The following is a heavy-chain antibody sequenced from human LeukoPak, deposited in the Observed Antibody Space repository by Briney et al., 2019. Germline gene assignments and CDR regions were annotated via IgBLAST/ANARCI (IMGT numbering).Heavy chain of an antibody. D-gene: IGHD6-6*01. Sequence: SVKVSCKASEGTFSSYAISWVRQAPGQGLEWMGGIIPIFGTANYAQKFQGRVTITADESTSTAYVELSSLRPGDTAVYYCARVPGSSLPYYYYMDVWGKGTTVTVSS. CDR1: EGTFSSYA. J-gene: IGHJ6*03. CDR3: ARVPGSSLPYYYYMDV. CDR2: IIPIFGTA. V-gene: IGHV1-69*13.